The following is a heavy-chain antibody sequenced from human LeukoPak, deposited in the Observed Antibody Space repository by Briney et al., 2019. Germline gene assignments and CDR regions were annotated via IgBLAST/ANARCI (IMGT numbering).Heavy chain of an antibody. J-gene: IGHJ4*02. CDR1: GFTFNDYY. Sequence: PGGSLRLSCAASGFTFNDYYMSWIRQAPGKGLEWVSYISSSGSTIYYADSVKGRFTISRDNAKNSLYLQMNSLRAEDTAVYYCARWRGTAMDPFDYWGQGTLVTVSS. CDR3: ARWRGTAMDPFDY. V-gene: IGHV3-11*01. D-gene: IGHD5-18*01. CDR2: ISSSGSTI.